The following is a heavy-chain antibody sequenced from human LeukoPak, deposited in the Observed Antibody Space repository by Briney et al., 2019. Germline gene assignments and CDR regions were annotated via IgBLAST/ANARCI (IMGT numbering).Heavy chain of an antibody. CDR1: GYTFTSYD. CDR2: MNPNSGNT. V-gene: IGHV1-8*01. J-gene: IGHJ6*03. CDR3: ARGRRGYYDSSGYYYYYYYMDV. D-gene: IGHD3-22*01. Sequence: ASVKVSCKASGYTFTSYDINWVRQATGQGLEWMGWMNPNSGNTGYARKFQGRVTMTRNTSISTAYMELSSLRSEDTAVYYCARGRRGYYDSSGYYYYYYYMDVWGEGTTVTISS.